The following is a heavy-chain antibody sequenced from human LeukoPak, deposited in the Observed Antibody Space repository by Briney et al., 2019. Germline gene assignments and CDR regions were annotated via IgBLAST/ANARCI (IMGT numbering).Heavy chain of an antibody. CDR3: SRGGTFVYDY. Sequence: GGSLRLSCAGSGFTFSTFWMSWVRQAPGKGLEWVANIKEDGSEKYYVDSMKGRFTVSRDNAKNSLYLQMDSLRAEDTAVYYCSRGGTFVYDYWGQGTLVTVSS. V-gene: IGHV3-7*01. D-gene: IGHD1-1*01. CDR1: GFTFSTFW. CDR2: IKEDGSEK. J-gene: IGHJ4*02.